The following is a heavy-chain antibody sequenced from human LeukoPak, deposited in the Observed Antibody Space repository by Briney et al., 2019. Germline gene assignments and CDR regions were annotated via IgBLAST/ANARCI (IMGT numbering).Heavy chain of an antibody. D-gene: IGHD3-10*01. Sequence: PGGSLRLSCAASGFTFSSYGMHWVRQAPGKGLEWVAVIWYDGSNKYYADSVKGRFTISRDNTNNSLHLQMNSLRAEDTAIYYCVKDPTYDSGSPLGYGGQGTLVAVSS. J-gene: IGHJ4*02. CDR2: IWYDGSNK. V-gene: IGHV3-33*03. CDR1: GFTFSSYG. CDR3: VKDPTYDSGSPLGY.